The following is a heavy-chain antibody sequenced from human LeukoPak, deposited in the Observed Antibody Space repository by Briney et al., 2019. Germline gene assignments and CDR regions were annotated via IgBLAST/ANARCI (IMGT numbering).Heavy chain of an antibody. CDR1: GGSFSGHY. Sequence: SETLSLTCAVYGGSFSGHYWSWIRQPPGQGLEWIGEINHSGSTNYNPSLESRVTISVDTSKNQFSLKLSSVTAADTAVYYCARGAMVRGVIVNYYYYMDVWGKGTTVTISS. CDR3: ARGAMVRGVIVNYYYYMDV. V-gene: IGHV4-34*01. J-gene: IGHJ6*03. D-gene: IGHD3-10*01. CDR2: INHSGST.